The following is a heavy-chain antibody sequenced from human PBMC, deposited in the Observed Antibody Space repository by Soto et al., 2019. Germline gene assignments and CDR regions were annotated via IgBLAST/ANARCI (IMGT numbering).Heavy chain of an antibody. CDR1: GSSFTDYD. D-gene: IGHD2-8*01. J-gene: IGHJ6*02. Sequence: ASVKLYCKAPGSSFTDYDIHWVRKTAGQGLDGLGRISPKSGGTSTAQKFQGWVTMTTDTSISTASMELTRLTSDDTAIYYCARGDSTDCSNGVCSFFYNHDMDVWGQGTTVTVSS. CDR3: ARGDSTDCSNGVCSFFYNHDMDV. V-gene: IGHV1-2*04. CDR2: ISPKSGGT.